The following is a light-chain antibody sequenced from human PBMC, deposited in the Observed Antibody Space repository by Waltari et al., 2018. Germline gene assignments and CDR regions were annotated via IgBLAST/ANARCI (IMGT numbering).Light chain of an antibody. CDR2: DIS. J-gene: IGKJ4*01. CDR3: QQYDSWPQT. Sequence: EVVMTHSPATRSVSPGERATLFCRTSQSVDYKLAWYQHKPGQAPRLLIYDISTRIPGIPARFSGGGSGTLFTLTISSLQSEDFAVYYCQQYDSWPQTFGGGTKVEIK. V-gene: IGKV3-15*01. CDR1: QSVDYK.